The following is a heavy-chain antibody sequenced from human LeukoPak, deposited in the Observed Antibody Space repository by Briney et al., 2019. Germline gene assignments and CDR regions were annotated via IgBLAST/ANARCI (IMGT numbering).Heavy chain of an antibody. D-gene: IGHD6-19*01. CDR2: IYHSGST. Sequence: PSETLSLTCAVSGGSISSTKWWSWVRQSPGKGLEWIGEIYHSGSTTYNPSLSSRVTISEDTSKNQLSLRLSSVTAADTAVYYCARMGSSGWYADYWGQGTLVTVSS. CDR1: GGSISSTKW. J-gene: IGHJ4*02. CDR3: ARMGSSGWYADY. V-gene: IGHV4-4*02.